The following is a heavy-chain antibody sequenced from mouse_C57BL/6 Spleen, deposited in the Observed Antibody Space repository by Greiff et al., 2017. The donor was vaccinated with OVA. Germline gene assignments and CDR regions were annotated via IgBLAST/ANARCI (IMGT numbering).Heavy chain of an antibody. CDR3: ATYDYDGGWFAY. CDR1: GFSLTSYG. V-gene: IGHV2-9*01. J-gene: IGHJ3*01. Sequence: VQLVESGPGLVAPSQSLSLTCTVSGFSLTSYGVDWVRQPPGKGLEWLGVIWGGGSTNYNSALMSRLSISKDNSKSQVFLKRNSLQTDDTAMYYCATYDYDGGWFAYWGQGTLVTVSA. D-gene: IGHD2-4*01. CDR2: IWGGGST.